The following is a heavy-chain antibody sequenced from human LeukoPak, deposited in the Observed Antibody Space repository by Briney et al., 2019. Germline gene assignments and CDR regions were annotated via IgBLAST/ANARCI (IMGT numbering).Heavy chain of an antibody. CDR1: GGSISSYY. V-gene: IGHV4-59*08. Sequence: SETLSLTCTVSGGSISSYYWSWIRQPPGKGLEWIGYIYYSGNTNYNPSLKSRVTISVDTSKNQFSLKLSSVTAADTAVYYCARQVYSGSYFRRGRGAFDIWGQGTMVTVSS. CDR3: ARQVYSGSYFRRGRGAFDI. J-gene: IGHJ3*02. CDR2: IYYSGNT. D-gene: IGHD1-26*01.